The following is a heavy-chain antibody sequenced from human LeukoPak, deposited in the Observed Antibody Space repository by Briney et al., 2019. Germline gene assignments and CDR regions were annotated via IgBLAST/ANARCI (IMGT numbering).Heavy chain of an antibody. J-gene: IGHJ3*02. D-gene: IGHD2-2*02. CDR3: ATASVPGAIEGPFDALDT. Sequence: SVTVSCKPSGGSFSYYDISWVRQAPGQGLEWMGRSIPLYATTKYAQRFQGRVTIITDASATTAYMELSSLRSEDTAVYYCATASVPGAIEGPFDALDTWGQGTMVTVSS. CDR2: SIPLYATT. V-gene: IGHV1-69*05. CDR1: GGSFSYYD.